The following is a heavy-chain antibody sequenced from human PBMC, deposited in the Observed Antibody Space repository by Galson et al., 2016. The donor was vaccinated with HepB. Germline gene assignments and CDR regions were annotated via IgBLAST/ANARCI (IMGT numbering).Heavy chain of an antibody. V-gene: IGHV4-61*02. CDR2: IYTSGNT. Sequence: TLSLTCTVSGDSIITSRYSYWTCLRQPVGKGPEWIGLIYTSGNTKYNPSLRSRVTISLDTSKNQFSLELISVTAAATAVYYCAREMGSWSQGTLVTVSS. CDR3: AREMGS. D-gene: IGHD3-16*01. J-gene: IGHJ5*02. CDR1: GDSIITSRYSY.